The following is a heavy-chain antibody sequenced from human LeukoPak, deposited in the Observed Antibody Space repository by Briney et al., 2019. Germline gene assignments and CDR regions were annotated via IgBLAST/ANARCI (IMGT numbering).Heavy chain of an antibody. J-gene: IGHJ6*02. CDR1: GGSISSSSYY. D-gene: IGHD1-14*01. CDR3: ARAGRYYYYGVDV. CDR2: IYYSGST. V-gene: IGHV4-39*07. Sequence: SETLSLTCTVSGGSISSSSYYWGWIRQPPGKGLEWIGNIYYSGSTHYDPSLKSRVTISIHTSKNQSSLRLSSVTAADTAVYYCARAGRYYYYGVDVWGQGTMVTVSS.